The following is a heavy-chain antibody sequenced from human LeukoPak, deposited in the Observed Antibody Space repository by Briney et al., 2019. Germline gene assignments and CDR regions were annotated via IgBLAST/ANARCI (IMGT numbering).Heavy chain of an antibody. Sequence: SETLSLTCTVSGGSISSSSYYWGWIRQPPGKGLEWIGSIYYSGSTYYNPSLKSRVTISVDTSKNQFSLKLSSVTAADTAVYYCARRRDFWSGYLKGLYYYMDVWGKGTTVTVSS. D-gene: IGHD3-3*01. CDR2: IYYSGST. CDR1: GGSISSSSYY. J-gene: IGHJ6*03. CDR3: ARRRDFWSGYLKGLYYYMDV. V-gene: IGHV4-39*07.